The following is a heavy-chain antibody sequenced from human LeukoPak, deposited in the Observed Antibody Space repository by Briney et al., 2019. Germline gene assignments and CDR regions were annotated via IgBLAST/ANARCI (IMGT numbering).Heavy chain of an antibody. D-gene: IGHD5-12*01. V-gene: IGHV3-11*05. CDR1: GFTFSDYY. CDR2: ISSSSSYT. CDR3: ARDSGYSGYSDY. J-gene: IGHJ4*02. Sequence: GGSLRLSCAASGFTFSDYYMSWIRQAPGKGLEWVSYISSSSSYTDYADSVKGRFTISRDNAKNSLNLQMNSLRAEDTAVYYCARDSGYSGYSDYWGQGTLVTVS.